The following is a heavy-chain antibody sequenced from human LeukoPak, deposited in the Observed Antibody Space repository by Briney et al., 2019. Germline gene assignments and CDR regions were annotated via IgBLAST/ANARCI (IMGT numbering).Heavy chain of an antibody. CDR2: LNAAGRSS. J-gene: IGHJ4*02. V-gene: IGHV3-23*01. CDR1: EFSFSTYG. D-gene: IGHD3-22*01. Sequence: PGGSLRLPCAASEFSFSTYGMSWVRQPPGRGLEWVTALNAAGRSSFYADSVKGRFTISRDNSKNTLYLQMNSLRAEDTAVYYCAKEDYSDTKGYEDYWGREPWSPSPQ. CDR3: AKEDYSDTKGYEDY.